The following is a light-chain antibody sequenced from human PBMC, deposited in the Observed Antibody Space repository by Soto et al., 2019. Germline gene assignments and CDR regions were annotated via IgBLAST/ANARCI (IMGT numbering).Light chain of an antibody. J-gene: IGLJ3*02. Sequence: QSALTQPASVSGSPGQSITISCTGTSSDVGGYNYVSWYQQHPGKAPKLMIHEVTNRPSGVSDRFSGSKSGNTASLTISGLQAEDEADYYCSSFTTSRIWVFGGGTKLTVL. V-gene: IGLV2-14*01. CDR3: SSFTTSRIWV. CDR1: SSDVGGYNY. CDR2: EVT.